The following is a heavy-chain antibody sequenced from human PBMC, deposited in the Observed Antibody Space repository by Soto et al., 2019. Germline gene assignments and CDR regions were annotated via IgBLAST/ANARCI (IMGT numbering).Heavy chain of an antibody. CDR3: ARHGSN. J-gene: IGHJ4*02. CDR2: IFHDGNT. CDR1: GASIGSGGW. Sequence: PSETLSLTCAVSGASIGSGGWWSWVRQPPGKGLEWIAEIFHDGNTNYSPSLKSRVTISVDTSKNQFSLKLTSVTAADTAVYYCARHGSNWGQGTLVTVSS. V-gene: IGHV4-4*02.